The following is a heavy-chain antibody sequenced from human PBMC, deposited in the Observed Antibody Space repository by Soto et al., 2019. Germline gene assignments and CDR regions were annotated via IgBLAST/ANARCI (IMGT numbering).Heavy chain of an antibody. CDR3: ASSRIAAKVSAFDF. CDR2: ISSARTI. J-gene: IGHJ3*01. V-gene: IGHV3-48*02. CDR1: GFTFISYS. D-gene: IGHD6-13*01. Sequence: WGSLRLSCAASGFTFISYSMNWVRQAPGKGLEWISYISSARTIYYAASVKGRFSISRDNAKNSLYLQMNSLRNEDTAVYYCASSRIAAKVSAFDFGGHGKMVPGS.